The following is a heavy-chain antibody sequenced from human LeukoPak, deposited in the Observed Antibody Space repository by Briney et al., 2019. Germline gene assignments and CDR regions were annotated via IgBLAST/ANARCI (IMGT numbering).Heavy chain of an antibody. CDR2: IYYSGST. CDR1: GGSISSYY. Sequence: TSETLSLTCTVSGGSISSYYWSWIRQPPGKGLEWFGYIYYSGSTNYNPSLKSRVTISVDTSKNQFSLKLSSVTAADTAVYYCAREVLGGSYQPGAFDIWGQGTMVTVSS. J-gene: IGHJ3*02. D-gene: IGHD1-26*01. V-gene: IGHV4-59*01. CDR3: AREVLGGSYQPGAFDI.